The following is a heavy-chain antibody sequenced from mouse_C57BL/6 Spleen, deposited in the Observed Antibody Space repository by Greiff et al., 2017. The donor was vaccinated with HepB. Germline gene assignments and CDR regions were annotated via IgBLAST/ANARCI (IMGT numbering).Heavy chain of an antibody. CDR1: GYAFTNYL. J-gene: IGHJ3*01. V-gene: IGHV1-54*01. D-gene: IGHD2-4*01. Sequence: VQLQQSGAELVRPGPSVKVSCKASGYAFTNYLIEWVKQRPGQGLEWIGVINPGSGGTNYNEKFKGKATLTADKSSSTAYMQLSSLTSEDSAVYFCARNDYDVTYWGQGTLVTVSA. CDR3: ARNDYDVTY. CDR2: INPGSGGT.